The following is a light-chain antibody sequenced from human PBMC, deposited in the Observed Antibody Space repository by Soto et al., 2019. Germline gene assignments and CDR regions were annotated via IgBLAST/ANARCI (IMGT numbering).Light chain of an antibody. J-gene: IGLJ2*01. CDR3: SSYTSSSVV. V-gene: IGLV2-14*01. CDR2: DVS. CDR1: SSDVGGYNY. Sequence: QSVLTQPASVSRSPGQSITISCTGTSSDVGGYNYVSWYQQHPGEAPKLMIYDVSNRPSGVSNRFSGSKSGNTASLTISGLQAEDEADYYCSSYTSSSVVFGGGTKLTV.